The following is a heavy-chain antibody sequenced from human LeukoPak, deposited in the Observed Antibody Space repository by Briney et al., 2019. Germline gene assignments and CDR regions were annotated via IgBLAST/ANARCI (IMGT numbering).Heavy chain of an antibody. CDR1: GGSISSYY. CDR3: ARVPKWLAPFDP. D-gene: IGHD6-19*01. Sequence: NPSETLSLTCTVSGGSISSYYWSWIRQPPGKALEWIGYIYYSGSTTYNPSLESRVTISLDTSKNQFSLKLSSVTAADTAVYYCARVPKWLAPFDPWGQGTLVTVSS. V-gene: IGHV4-59*01. CDR2: IYYSGST. J-gene: IGHJ5*02.